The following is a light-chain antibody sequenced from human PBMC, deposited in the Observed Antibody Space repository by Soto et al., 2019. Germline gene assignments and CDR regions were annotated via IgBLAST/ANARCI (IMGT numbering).Light chain of an antibody. CDR1: SSDVGAFNY. V-gene: IGLV2-14*03. Sequence: QSVLTQPASVSGSPGQSISISCIGTSSDVGAFNYVSWYQHHPGKAPQPIIYDVTSRPSGVSNRFSASKSGNTASLTISGLQAEDEADYYCSSYTTSNTEVFGTGTKVTVL. J-gene: IGLJ1*01. CDR3: SSYTTSNTEV. CDR2: DVT.